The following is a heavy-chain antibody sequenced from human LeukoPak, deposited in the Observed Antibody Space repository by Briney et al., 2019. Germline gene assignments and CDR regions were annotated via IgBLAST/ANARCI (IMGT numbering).Heavy chain of an antibody. CDR3: ARDRGYSESDAFDI. D-gene: IGHD5-18*01. CDR1: GGTFSSYT. J-gene: IGHJ3*02. CDR2: IIPILGTA. V-gene: IGHV1-69*08. Sequence: ASVKVSCKASGGTFSSYTISWVRQAPGQGLEWMGRIIPILGTANYAQKFQGRVTITADESTSTAYMELSSLRSEDTAVYYCARDRGYSESDAFDIWGQGTMVTVSS.